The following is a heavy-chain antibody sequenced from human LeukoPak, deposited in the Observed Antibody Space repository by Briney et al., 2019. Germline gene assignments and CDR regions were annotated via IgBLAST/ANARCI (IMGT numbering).Heavy chain of an antibody. V-gene: IGHV3-15*01. J-gene: IGHJ4*02. CDR2: IKSKNDGETA. CDR1: GYSISTSYY. CDR3: LRFGSPDY. D-gene: IGHD3-10*01. Sequence: ETLSLTCTVSGYSISTSYYWGWIRQPPGKGLEWVGRIKSKNDGETADYGAFVKGRFAISRDDSKQTVYLQMNSLESEDTAVYYCLRFGSPDYWGQGTLVIVSS.